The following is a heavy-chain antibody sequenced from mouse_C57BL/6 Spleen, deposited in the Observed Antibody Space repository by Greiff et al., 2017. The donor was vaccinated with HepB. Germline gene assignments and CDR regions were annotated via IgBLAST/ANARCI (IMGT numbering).Heavy chain of an antibody. D-gene: IGHD3-2*02. CDR2: IYPRSGNT. V-gene: IGHV1-81*01. CDR3: ARPQATFYAMDY. Sequence: VQLVESGAELARPGASVKLSCKASGYTFTSYGISWVKQRTGQGLEWIGEIYPRSGNTYYNEKFKGKATLTADKSSSTAYMELRSLTSEDSAVYFCARPQATFYAMDYWGQGTSVTVSS. J-gene: IGHJ4*01. CDR1: GYTFTSYG.